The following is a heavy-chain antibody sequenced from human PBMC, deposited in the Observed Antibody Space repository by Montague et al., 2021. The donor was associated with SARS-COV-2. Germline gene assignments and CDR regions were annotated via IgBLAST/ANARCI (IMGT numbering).Heavy chain of an antibody. CDR3: ARDTRIAMLVVVTRYGLDV. J-gene: IGHJ6*02. V-gene: IGHV4-39*07. D-gene: IGHD3-22*01. Sequence: SETLSLTCTVSGGSISSSSYYWGWIRQPPGKGLEWIGSIYYTGSTYYNPSLKSRVTISVDTSKNQFSLKLSSVTAADTAAYYCARDTRIAMLVVVTRYGLDVWGQGTTVTVS. CDR2: IYYTGST. CDR1: GGSISSSSYY.